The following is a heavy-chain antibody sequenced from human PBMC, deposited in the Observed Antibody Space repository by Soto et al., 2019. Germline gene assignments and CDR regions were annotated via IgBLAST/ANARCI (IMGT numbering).Heavy chain of an antibody. CDR3: ARGRAYYYGSGSYYNVSPRYYYYGMDV. J-gene: IGHJ6*02. CDR1: GGSISSSSYY. V-gene: IGHV4-39*01. CDR2: IYYSGST. Sequence: SETLSLTCTVSGGSISSSSYYWGWIRQPPGTGLEWIGSIYYSGSTYYNPSLKSRVTISVDTSKNQFSLKLSSVTAADTAVYYCARGRAYYYGSGSYYNVSPRYYYYGMDVWGQGTTVTVSS. D-gene: IGHD3-10*01.